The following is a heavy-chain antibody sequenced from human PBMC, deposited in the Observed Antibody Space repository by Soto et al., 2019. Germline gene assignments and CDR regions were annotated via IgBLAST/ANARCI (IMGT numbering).Heavy chain of an antibody. CDR3: ARTGAVGRQTGTTKRYYYYYYLDV. CDR1: GGSFSGYY. Sequence: SETLSLTCAVYGGSFSGYYWSWIRQPPGKGLEWIGEINHSGSTNYNPSLKSRVTISVDTSKNQFSLKLSSVTAADTAVYYCARTGAVGRQTGTTKRYYYYYYLDVWGKGTTVTVSS. V-gene: IGHV4-34*01. CDR2: INHSGST. J-gene: IGHJ6*03. D-gene: IGHD1-1*01.